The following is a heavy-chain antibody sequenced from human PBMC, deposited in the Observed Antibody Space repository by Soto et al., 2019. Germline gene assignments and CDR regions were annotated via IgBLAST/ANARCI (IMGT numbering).Heavy chain of an antibody. V-gene: IGHV4-34*01. CDR3: ARGGGLMVRGVTYPIYYYYYYMDV. CDR1: GGSFSGYY. D-gene: IGHD3-10*01. CDR2: INHSGST. Sequence: SETLSLTCAVYGGSFSGYYWSWIRQPPGKGLEWIGEINHSGSTNYNPSLKSRVTISVDTSKNQFSLKLSSVTAADTAVYYCARGGGLMVRGVTYPIYYYYYYMDVWGKGTTVTVSS. J-gene: IGHJ6*03.